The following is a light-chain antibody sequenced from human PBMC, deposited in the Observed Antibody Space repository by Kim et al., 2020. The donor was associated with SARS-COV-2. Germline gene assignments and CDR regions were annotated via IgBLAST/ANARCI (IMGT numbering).Light chain of an antibody. CDR3: GTWDSSLSAVV. J-gene: IGLJ2*01. CDR2: DNN. CDR1: IPNSVNNY. V-gene: IGLV1-51*01. Sequence: QTLTTSVSVSIPNSVNNYVSGYQQLPGTAPKLLIYDNNKRPSGIPDRCSGSKSGASATLGITGLQTGDEADYYCGTWDSSLSAVVFGGGTKLTVL.